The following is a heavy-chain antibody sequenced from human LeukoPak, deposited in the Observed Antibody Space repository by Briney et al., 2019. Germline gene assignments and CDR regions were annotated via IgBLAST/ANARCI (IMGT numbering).Heavy chain of an antibody. V-gene: IGHV4-34*01. D-gene: IGHD1-26*01. CDR2: INHSGST. CDR3: ARGRLRGTSAV. J-gene: IGHJ4*02. Sequence: PSETLFLTCAVYGGSFSGYYWSWIRQPPGKGLEWIGEINHSGSTNYNPSLKSRVTISVDTSKNQFSLKLSSVTAADTAVYYCARGRLRGTSAVWGQGTLVTVSS. CDR1: GGSFSGYY.